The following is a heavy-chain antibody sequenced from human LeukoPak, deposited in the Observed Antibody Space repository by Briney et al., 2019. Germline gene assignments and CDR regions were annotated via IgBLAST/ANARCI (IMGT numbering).Heavy chain of an antibody. D-gene: IGHD6-19*01. Sequence: GGSLTLSCLASGFTFSSYAMHWVRQAPGKGREYVAAISSNGGSTYYADYVKGRFTISRDNSKNTLYLQMNSERAEDTAVYYCVKDISGQGDFDYWGQGTLVSVSS. J-gene: IGHJ4*02. CDR3: VKDISGQGDFDY. CDR2: ISSNGGST. CDR1: GFTFSSYA. V-gene: IGHV3-64D*06.